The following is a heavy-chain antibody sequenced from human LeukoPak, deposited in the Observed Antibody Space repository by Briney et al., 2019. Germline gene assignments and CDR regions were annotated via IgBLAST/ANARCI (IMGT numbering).Heavy chain of an antibody. J-gene: IGHJ6*03. CDR1: GGSISSYY. CDR2: IYYSGST. Sequence: SETLSLTCTVSGGSISSYYWSWIRQPSGKGLEWIGYIYYSGSTNYNPSLKSRVTISVDTSKNQFSLKLSSVTAADTAVYYCARVGWVVIKNYYMDVWGKGTTVTVSS. CDR3: ARVGWVVIKNYYMDV. D-gene: IGHD3-22*01. V-gene: IGHV4-59*01.